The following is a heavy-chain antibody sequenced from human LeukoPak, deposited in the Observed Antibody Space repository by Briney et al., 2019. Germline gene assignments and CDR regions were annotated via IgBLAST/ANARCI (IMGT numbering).Heavy chain of an antibody. CDR1: GFTSSDYY. V-gene: IGHV3-11*03. CDR3: ATPGLLGYCSSAICAPPGY. Sequence: GGSLRLSCAVSGFTSSDYYMSWVRQAPGKGMECVSYISSDSSYTNYADSVKGRFTISRDNAKKSLYLQMNSLRAEDTAVYYCATPGLLGYCSSAICAPPGYWGQGTLVTVSS. D-gene: IGHD2-2*01. J-gene: IGHJ4*02. CDR2: ISSDSSYT.